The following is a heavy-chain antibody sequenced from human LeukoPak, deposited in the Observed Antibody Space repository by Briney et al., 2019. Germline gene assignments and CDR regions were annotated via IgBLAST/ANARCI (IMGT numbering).Heavy chain of an antibody. CDR1: RFTFSSYG. CDR2: ISYDGNNR. J-gene: IGHJ3*02. V-gene: IGHV3-30*18. Sequence: GGSLRLSCEASRFTFSSYGMHWVRQAPGKGLEWVAVISYDGNNRYYADSVKGRFTISRYNSKNTLYLQMNSLRAEDTAVYYCAKVKGEVIGAFDIWGQGTMVTVSS. CDR3: AKVKGEVIGAFDI. D-gene: IGHD3-16*01.